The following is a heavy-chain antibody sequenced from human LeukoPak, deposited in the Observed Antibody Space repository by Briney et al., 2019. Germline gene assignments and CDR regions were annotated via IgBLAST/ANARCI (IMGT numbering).Heavy chain of an antibody. CDR3: ATVFRYDILTGYEKGWFDP. Sequence: ASVKVSCKASGYTFTSYFMHWVRQAPGQGLEWVGIINPSGGSTSYAQKFQGRVTMTRDTSTNTVYMELSSLRSEDTAVYYCATVFRYDILTGYEKGWFDPWGQGTLVTVSS. CDR1: GYTFTSYF. D-gene: IGHD3-9*01. CDR2: INPSGGST. J-gene: IGHJ5*02. V-gene: IGHV1-46*01.